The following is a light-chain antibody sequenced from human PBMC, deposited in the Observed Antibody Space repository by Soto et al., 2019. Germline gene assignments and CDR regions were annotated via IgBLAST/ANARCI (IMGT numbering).Light chain of an antibody. Sequence: EIVMTQSPATLSVSPGERATLSCRASQSVSDYLAWYQQTPGQPPRLLIYTASTRATGIPARFSGSGSGTEFTLTISSLQSEDFAVYHCQQYSNWPRTFGQGTKVDIK. CDR3: QQYSNWPRT. J-gene: IGKJ1*01. V-gene: IGKV3-15*01. CDR1: QSVSDY. CDR2: TAS.